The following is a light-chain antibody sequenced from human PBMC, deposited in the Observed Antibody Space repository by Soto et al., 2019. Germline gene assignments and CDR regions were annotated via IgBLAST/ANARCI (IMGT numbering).Light chain of an antibody. Sequence: EIVMTQSPATLSLSPGERATLSCRASQSVSSNLAWYQQKPGQAPRLLIYGASTRATGIPARFSGSGSGTEFTFTISSLQSEDFAVYYCQQFNNWPRTFGQGTKV. CDR2: GAS. CDR3: QQFNNWPRT. V-gene: IGKV3-15*01. CDR1: QSVSSN. J-gene: IGKJ1*01.